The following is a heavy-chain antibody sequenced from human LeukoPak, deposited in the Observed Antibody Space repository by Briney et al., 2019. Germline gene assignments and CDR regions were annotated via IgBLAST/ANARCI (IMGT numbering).Heavy chain of an antibody. CDR1: GGSISSYY. V-gene: IGHV4-4*07. CDR2: IYTSGST. D-gene: IGHD2-21*01. Sequence: NSSETLSLTCTVSGGSISSYYWSWLRQPAGKGLEWIGRIYTSGSTNYNPSLKSRVTMSVDTSKNQFSLTLSSVTAADTAVYYCARDNAYLAEDYYYYMDVWGKGTTVTVSS. J-gene: IGHJ6*03. CDR3: ARDNAYLAEDYYYYMDV.